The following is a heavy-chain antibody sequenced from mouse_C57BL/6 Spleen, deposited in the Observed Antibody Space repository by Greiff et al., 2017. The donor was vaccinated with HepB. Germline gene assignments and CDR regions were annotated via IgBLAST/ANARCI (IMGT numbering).Heavy chain of an antibody. J-gene: IGHJ2*01. V-gene: IGHV1-47*01. Sequence: VKLQESGAELVKPGASVKMSCKASGYTFTTYPIEWMKQNHGKSLEWIGNFHPYNDDTKYNEKFKGKATLTVEKSSSTVYLELSRLTSDDSAVYYCARGDTTVVGGLYFDYWGQGTTLTVSS. CDR2: FHPYNDDT. CDR3: ARGDTTVVGGLYFDY. CDR1: GYTFTTYP. D-gene: IGHD1-1*01.